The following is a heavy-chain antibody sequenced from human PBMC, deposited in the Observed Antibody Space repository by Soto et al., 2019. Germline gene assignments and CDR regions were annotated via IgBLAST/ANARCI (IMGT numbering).Heavy chain of an antibody. CDR1: GGSFSGYY. Sequence: PSETLSLTCAVYGGSFSGYYWSWIRQPPGKGLEWIGYIYYSGSTNYNPSLKSRVTISVDTSKNQFSLKLSSVTAADTAVYYCARGGADYDYIWGSYVYYSDYWGQGTLVTVSS. CDR2: IYYSGST. J-gene: IGHJ4*02. CDR3: ARGGADYDYIWGSYVYYSDY. D-gene: IGHD3-16*01. V-gene: IGHV4-59*01.